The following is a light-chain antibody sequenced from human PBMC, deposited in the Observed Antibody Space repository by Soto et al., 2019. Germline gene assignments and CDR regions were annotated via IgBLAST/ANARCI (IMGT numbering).Light chain of an antibody. J-gene: IGLJ1*01. CDR1: SSDVGGYNY. Sequence: SALTQPASASGSPGQSITISCTGTSSDVGGYNYVSWYQQHPGTAPKLMIYDVRNRPSRVSNRFSGSKSVNTASLTISGLQSEDEADYYCSSYTSSSTLVVFGTGTKLTVL. V-gene: IGLV2-14*01. CDR3: SSYTSSSTLVV. CDR2: DVR.